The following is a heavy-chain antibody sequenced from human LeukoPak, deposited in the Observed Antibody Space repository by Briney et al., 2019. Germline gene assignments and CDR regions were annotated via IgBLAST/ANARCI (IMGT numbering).Heavy chain of an antibody. CDR2: INWNGGST. Sequence: GGSLRLSCAGSGFTFSRYAMTWVRQAPGKGLEWVSGINWNGGSTGYADSVKGRFTISRDNAKSSLYLQMNSLRAEDTAFYYCARLPYYHGSGSYYSYYFDYWGQGTLVTVSS. V-gene: IGHV3-20*04. J-gene: IGHJ4*02. CDR3: ARLPYYHGSGSYYSYYFDY. CDR1: GFTFSRYA. D-gene: IGHD3-10*01.